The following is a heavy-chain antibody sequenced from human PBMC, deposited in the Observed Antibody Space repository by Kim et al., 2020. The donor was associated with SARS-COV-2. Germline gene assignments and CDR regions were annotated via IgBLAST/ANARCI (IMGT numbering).Heavy chain of an antibody. Sequence: GGSLRLSCSASGFTITDYSMSWVRQAPGRGLEWVSSRYDDGRPFYADSVKGRFTITSDNSKNALYLQMTSLRGDDTAVYYCAKTVWGSSGPNWFDPWGQGTLVTVSS. CDR2: RYDDGRP. CDR1: GFTITDYS. D-gene: IGHD6-19*01. J-gene: IGHJ5*02. V-gene: IGHV3-23*01. CDR3: AKTVWGSSGPNWFDP.